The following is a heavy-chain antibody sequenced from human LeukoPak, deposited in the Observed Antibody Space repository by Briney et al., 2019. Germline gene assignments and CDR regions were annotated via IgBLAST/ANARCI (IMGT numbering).Heavy chain of an antibody. J-gene: IGHJ4*02. CDR1: GFTYSNYV. CDR2: ITGGGGT. V-gene: IGHV3-23*01. Sequence: GGSLRLSCTASGFTYSNYVMTWARQAPGKGLEWVSSITGGGGTFYADSVKGRFTISRDNSRDTVYLQMNSLRVEDTALYYCTRESAGLDDYWGQGTLVTVSS. D-gene: IGHD3/OR15-3a*01. CDR3: TRESAGLDDY.